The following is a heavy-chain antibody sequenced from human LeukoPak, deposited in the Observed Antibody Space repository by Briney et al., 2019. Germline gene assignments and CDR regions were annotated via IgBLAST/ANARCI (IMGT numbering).Heavy chain of an antibody. CDR2: IYDSGST. Sequence: SETLSLTCTVSGGSISSYYWSWIRQPPGKGLEWIGYIYDSGSTNYNPSLKSRVTISVDTSKNQFSLKLSSVTAADTAVYYCACLTTADAFDIWGQGTMGTVSS. D-gene: IGHD3-22*01. V-gene: IGHV4-59*01. J-gene: IGHJ3*02. CDR1: GGSISSYY. CDR3: ACLTTADAFDI.